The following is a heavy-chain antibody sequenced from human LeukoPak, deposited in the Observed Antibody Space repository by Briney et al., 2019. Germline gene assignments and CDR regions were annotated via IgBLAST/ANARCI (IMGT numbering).Heavy chain of an antibody. Sequence: EASVKVSCKASGYTFTDYYIHWVRQAPGHGLEWMGWIDPNSGGTNYAQKFQDRVTMTRDTSISTAYMELSSLRSDNTAVYYCAKTYCSSATCYVATGGYWGQGTPVTVSS. CDR2: IDPNSGGT. CDR3: AKTYCSSATCYVATGGY. J-gene: IGHJ4*02. CDR1: GYTFTDYY. V-gene: IGHV1-2*02. D-gene: IGHD2-2*01.